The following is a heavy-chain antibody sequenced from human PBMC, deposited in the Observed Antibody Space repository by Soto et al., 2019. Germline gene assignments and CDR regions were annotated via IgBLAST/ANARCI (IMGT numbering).Heavy chain of an antibody. V-gene: IGHV1-18*01. CDR3: ARCIQGDYYYGMDV. D-gene: IGHD5-18*01. Sequence: QARLVQSGGEERKPGASVKVSCKASGYTFYSHSISWVRQAPGQGLEWMGRINADYGNTQYAQKFRGRVTMTTDTSTTTVYMELTNLRSDDTAVYYCARCIQGDYYYGMDVWGQGTTVTVSS. J-gene: IGHJ6*02. CDR1: GYTFYSHS. CDR2: INADYGNT.